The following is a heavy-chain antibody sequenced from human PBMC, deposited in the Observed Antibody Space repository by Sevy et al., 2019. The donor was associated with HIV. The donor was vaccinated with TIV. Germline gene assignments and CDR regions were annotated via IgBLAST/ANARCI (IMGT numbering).Heavy chain of an antibody. V-gene: IGHV4-59*08. CDR2: IYYSGST. J-gene: IGHJ4*02. D-gene: IGHD6-19*01. CDR1: GGSIRSYY. CDR3: ARHAVAIDY. Sequence: GSLRLSCTVSGGSIRSYYWSWIRQPPGKGLEWIGYIYYSGSTNYNPSLKSRVTISVDTSKNQFSLKLSSVTAADTAVYYCARHAVAIDYWGQGTLVTVSS.